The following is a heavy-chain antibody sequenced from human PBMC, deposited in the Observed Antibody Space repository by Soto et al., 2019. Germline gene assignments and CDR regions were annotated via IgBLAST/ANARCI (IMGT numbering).Heavy chain of an antibody. V-gene: IGHV3-21*01. J-gene: IGHJ6*02. CDR2: ISSSSSYI. CDR1: GFTFSSYS. D-gene: IGHD6-6*01. CDR3: ARDIAARVYYYYGMDV. Sequence: GGSLRLSCAASGFTFSSYSMNWVRQAPGKGLEWVSSISSSSSYIYYADSVKGRFTISRDNAKNSLYLQMNSLRAEDTAVYYCARDIAARVYYYYGMDVWGQGTTVTVSS.